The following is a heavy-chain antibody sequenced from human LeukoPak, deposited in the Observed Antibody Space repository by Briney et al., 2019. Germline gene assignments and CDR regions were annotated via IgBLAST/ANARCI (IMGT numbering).Heavy chain of an antibody. CDR2: INPNSGGT. V-gene: IGHV1-2*06. CDR3: ARDSVGGSSSTPYYFDY. J-gene: IGHJ4*02. Sequence: ASVKVSCKASGYSFTGYYIHWVRQAPGQGLQWMGRINPNSGGTHYSQKFQGRVSITRDTSISTVYMELSSVRFDDTAVYYCARDSVGGSSSTPYYFDYWGQGTLVTVSS. CDR1: GYSFTGYY. D-gene: IGHD1-26*01.